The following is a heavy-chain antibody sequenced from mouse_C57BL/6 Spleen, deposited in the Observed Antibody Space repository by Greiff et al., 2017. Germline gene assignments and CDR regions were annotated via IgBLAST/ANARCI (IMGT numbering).Heavy chain of an antibody. CDR2: IDPSDSET. D-gene: IGHD2-3*01. V-gene: IGHV1-52*01. CDR1: GYTFTSYW. CDR3: ASGGYDGYSDY. Sequence: QVQLQQPGAELVRPGSSVKLSCKASGYTFTSYWMHWVKQRPIQGLEWIGNIDPSDSETHYNQKFKDKATLTVDKSSSTAYMQLSSLTSEDSAVYYWASGGYDGYSDYWGQGTTLTVSS. J-gene: IGHJ2*01.